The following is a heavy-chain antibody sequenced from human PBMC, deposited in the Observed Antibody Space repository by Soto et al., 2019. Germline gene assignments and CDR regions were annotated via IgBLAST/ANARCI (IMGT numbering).Heavy chain of an antibody. CDR1: GYTFTSYG. V-gene: IGHV1-18*01. CDR3: ARHAYYYDSSGYSGPLFDY. D-gene: IGHD3-22*01. J-gene: IGHJ4*02. CDR2: ISAYNGNT. Sequence: GASVKVSCKASGYTFTSYGISWVRQAPGQGLEWMGWISAYNGNTNYAQKLQGRVTMTTDTSTSTAYMELRSLRSDDTAVYYCARHAYYYDSSGYSGPLFDYWGQGTLVTVSS.